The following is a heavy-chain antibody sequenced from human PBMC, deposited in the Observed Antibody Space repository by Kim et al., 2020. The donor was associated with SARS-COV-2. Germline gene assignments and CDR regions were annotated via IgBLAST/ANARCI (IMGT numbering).Heavy chain of an antibody. Sequence: GGSLRLSCAASGFTFSSYGMHWVRQAPGKGLEWVAVISYDGSNKYYADSVKGRFTISRDNSKNTLYLQMNSLRAEDTAVYYCAKTYSDSGSLYYFDYWGQGTLVTVSS. V-gene: IGHV3-30*18. CDR2: ISYDGSNK. J-gene: IGHJ4*02. CDR1: GFTFSSYG. CDR3: AKTYSDSGSLYYFDY. D-gene: IGHD1-26*01.